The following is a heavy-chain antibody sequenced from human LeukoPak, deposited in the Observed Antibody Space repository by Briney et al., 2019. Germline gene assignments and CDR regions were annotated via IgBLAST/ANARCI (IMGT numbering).Heavy chain of an antibody. CDR2: INPNSGGT. CDR3: ARDGMGIVVVPAAPTPPDY. V-gene: IGHV1-2*02. Sequence: GAPVKVSCKASGYTFTGYYMHWVRQAPGQGLEWMGWINPNSGGTNYAQKFQGRVTMTRDTSISTAYMELSRLRSDDTAVYYCARDGMGIVVVPAAPTPPDYWGQGTLVTVSS. J-gene: IGHJ4*02. CDR1: GYTFTGYY. D-gene: IGHD2-2*03.